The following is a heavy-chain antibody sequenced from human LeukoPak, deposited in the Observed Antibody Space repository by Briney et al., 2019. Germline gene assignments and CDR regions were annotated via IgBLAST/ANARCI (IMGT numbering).Heavy chain of an antibody. CDR3: ARDPRGTGWFDP. V-gene: IGHV4-31*03. J-gene: IGHJ5*02. Sequence: SETLSVTCTVSGGSISSGGYYWSWIRQHPGKGLEWIGYIYYSGSTYYNPSLKSRVTISVDTSKNQFSLKLSSVTAADTAVYYCARDPRGTGWFDPWGQGTLVTVSS. CDR2: IYYSGST. D-gene: IGHD3/OR15-3a*01. CDR1: GGSISSGGYY.